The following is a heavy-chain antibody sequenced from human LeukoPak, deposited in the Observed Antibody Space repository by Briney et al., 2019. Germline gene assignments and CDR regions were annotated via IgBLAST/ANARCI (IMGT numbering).Heavy chain of an antibody. CDR1: GGSISSSSYY. D-gene: IGHD6-13*01. CDR3: ARCWPDYYYYYMDV. Sequence: SETLSLTCTVSGGSISSSSYYWGWIRQPPGKGLVWIGSICYSVSTYYSPSLKSRVTITVDTSKNQFSLKLSSVTAADTAVYYCARCWPDYYYYYMDVWGKGTTVTVSS. J-gene: IGHJ6*03. CDR2: ICYSVST. V-gene: IGHV4-39*07.